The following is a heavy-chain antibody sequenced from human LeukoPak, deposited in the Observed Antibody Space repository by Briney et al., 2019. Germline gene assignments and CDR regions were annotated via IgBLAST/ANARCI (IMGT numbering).Heavy chain of an antibody. J-gene: IGHJ6*02. CDR2: TYYRSKWYN. D-gene: IGHD6-19*01. CDR1: GDSVSSNSAA. CDR3: ARDIAVAGDVIYYGMDV. V-gene: IGHV6-1*01. Sequence: QTLSLTCAISGDSVSSNSAAWNWIRQSPSRGLEWLGRTYYRSKWYNDYAVSVKSRITINPDTSKNQFSLQLNSVTPEDTAVYYCARDIAVAGDVIYYGMDVWGQGTTVTVSS.